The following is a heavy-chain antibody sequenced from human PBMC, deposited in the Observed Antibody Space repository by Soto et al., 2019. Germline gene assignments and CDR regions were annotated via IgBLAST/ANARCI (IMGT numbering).Heavy chain of an antibody. J-gene: IGHJ3*02. CDR3: ARIMITFGGVTTPSSAFDI. V-gene: IGHV3-20*01. Sequence: PGGSLRLSCAASGFTFDDYGMSWVRQAPGKGLEWVSGINWNGGSTDYADSVKGRFTISRDNAKNSLYLQMNSLRAEDTALYHCARIMITFGGVTTPSSAFDIWGQGTMVTVSS. CDR2: INWNGGST. CDR1: GFTFDDYG. D-gene: IGHD3-16*01.